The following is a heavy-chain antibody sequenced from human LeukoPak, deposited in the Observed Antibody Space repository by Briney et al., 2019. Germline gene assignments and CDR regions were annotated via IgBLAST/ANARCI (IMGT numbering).Heavy chain of an antibody. CDR1: GFTFSSYW. Sequence: GGSLRLSCAASGFTFSSYWMHWVRQAPGKGLVWVSRINSDGSSTSYADSVKGRFTISRDNAKNTLYLQMNSLRAEDTAVYYCARDLPSITMVRGVTYYYYGMDVWGQGTTVTVSS. CDR2: INSDGSST. D-gene: IGHD3-10*01. J-gene: IGHJ6*02. V-gene: IGHV3-74*01. CDR3: ARDLPSITMVRGVTYYYYGMDV.